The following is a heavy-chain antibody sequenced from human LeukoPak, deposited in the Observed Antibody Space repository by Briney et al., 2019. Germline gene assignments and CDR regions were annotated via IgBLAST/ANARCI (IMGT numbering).Heavy chain of an antibody. CDR1: GFTFGDYA. Sequence: GGSLRLSCTASGFTFGDYAMSWFRQAPGKGLEWVGFIRSKAYGGTTEYAASVKGRFTISRDDSKSIAYLQMNSLKTEDTAVYYCTSNTLLWFGEYYFDYWGQGTLVTVSS. J-gene: IGHJ4*02. CDR3: TSNTLLWFGEYYFDY. V-gene: IGHV3-49*03. D-gene: IGHD3-10*01. CDR2: IRSKAYGGTT.